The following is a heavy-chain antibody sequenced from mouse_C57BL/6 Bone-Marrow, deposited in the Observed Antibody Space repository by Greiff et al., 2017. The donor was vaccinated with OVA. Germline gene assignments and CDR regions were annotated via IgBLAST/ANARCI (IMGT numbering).Heavy chain of an antibody. CDR1: GFNIKDDY. CDR3: TSIYDGYFWFAY. J-gene: IGHJ3*01. Sequence: EVQLQQSGAELVRPGASVKLSCTASGFNIKDDYMHWVKQRPEQGLEWIGWIDPENGDTEYASKFQGKATITADTSSNTAYLQLSSLTSEDTAVYYCTSIYDGYFWFAYWGQGTLVTVS. D-gene: IGHD2-3*01. V-gene: IGHV14-4*01. CDR2: IDPENGDT.